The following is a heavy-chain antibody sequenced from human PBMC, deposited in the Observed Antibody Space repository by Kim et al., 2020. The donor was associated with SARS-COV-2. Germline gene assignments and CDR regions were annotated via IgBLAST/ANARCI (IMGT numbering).Heavy chain of an antibody. J-gene: IGHJ4*02. CDR3: ARLTGATSYSDY. CDR2: T. D-gene: IGHD1-26*01. V-gene: IGHV1-3*01. Sequence: TNYSQNCQGRVPITSDTSASTAYMDLSSLTSEDTAVYYCARLTGATSYSDYWGQGTLVTVSS.